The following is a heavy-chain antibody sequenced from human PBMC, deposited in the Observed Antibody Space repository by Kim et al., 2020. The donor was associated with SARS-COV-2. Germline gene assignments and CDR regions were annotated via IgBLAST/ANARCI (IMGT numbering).Heavy chain of an antibody. Sequence: YAESVKGRCTIYRDNAKSSLDLQMNSLRAEDTAVYYCAGDTPLYSGSDDYWGQGTLVTGSS. D-gene: IGHD1-26*01. V-gene: IGHV3-11*06. J-gene: IGHJ4*02. CDR3: AGDTPLYSGSDDY.